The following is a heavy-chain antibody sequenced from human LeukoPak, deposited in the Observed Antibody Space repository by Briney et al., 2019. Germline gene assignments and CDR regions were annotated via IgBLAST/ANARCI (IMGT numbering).Heavy chain of an antibody. CDR1: GYTFTSYA. CDR3: ARARYYGSGSYSHFDY. V-gene: IGHV1-69*13. Sequence: SVKVSCKASGYTFTSYAISWVRQAPGQGLEWMGGIIPIFGTANYAQKFQGRVTITADESTSTAYMELSSLRSEDTAVYYCARARYYGSGSYSHFDYWGQGTLVTVSS. J-gene: IGHJ4*02. D-gene: IGHD3-10*01. CDR2: IIPIFGTA.